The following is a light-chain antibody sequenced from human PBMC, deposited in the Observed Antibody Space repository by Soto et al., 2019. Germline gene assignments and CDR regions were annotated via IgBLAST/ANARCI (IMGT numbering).Light chain of an antibody. Sequence: VFTQPPGTLSLSPGERATLSCRASQSVSNSYSAWYHQKPGQAPRLLIDGASSRATGIPDRCSGTGFGTDFTLTISRLEPEDFAVYYCQQYGSSPITFGQGTRLEIK. CDR2: GAS. CDR1: QSVSNSY. CDR3: QQYGSSPIT. V-gene: IGKV3-20*01. J-gene: IGKJ5*01.